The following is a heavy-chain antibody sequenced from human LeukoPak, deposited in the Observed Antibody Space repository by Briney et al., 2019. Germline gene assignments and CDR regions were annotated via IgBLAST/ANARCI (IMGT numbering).Heavy chain of an antibody. Sequence: ASVMVSCEVSGYTLTELSMHWVRQAPGKGLEWMGGFDPEDGETIYAQKFQGRVTMTEDTSTDTAYTELSSLRSEDTAVYYCAAVKTYYYDSSGYYFPLNAFDIWGQGTMVTVSS. D-gene: IGHD3-22*01. V-gene: IGHV1-24*01. CDR3: AAVKTYYYDSSGYYFPLNAFDI. J-gene: IGHJ3*02. CDR1: GYTLTELS. CDR2: FDPEDGET.